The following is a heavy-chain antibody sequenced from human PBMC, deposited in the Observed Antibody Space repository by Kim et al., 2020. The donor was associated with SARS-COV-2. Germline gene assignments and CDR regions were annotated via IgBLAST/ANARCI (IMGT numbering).Heavy chain of an antibody. V-gene: IGHV4-38-2*02. CDR3: ARAPIHTYYYDSREGYA. D-gene: IGHD3-22*01. J-gene: IGHJ3*01. Sequence: SETLSLTCTVSGYSISSGYYWGWIRQPPGKGLEWIGSIYHSGSTYYNPSLKSRVTISVDTSKNQFSLKLSSVTAADTAVYYCARAPIHTYYYDSREGYA. CDR2: IYHSGST. CDR1: GYSISSGYY.